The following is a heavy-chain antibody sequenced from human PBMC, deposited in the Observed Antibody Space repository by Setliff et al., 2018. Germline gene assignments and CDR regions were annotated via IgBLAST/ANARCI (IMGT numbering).Heavy chain of an antibody. J-gene: IGHJ6*03. CDR1: GGSISSGSYY. CDR3: AREQWLDPPGYYYMDV. Sequence: SETLSLTCTVSGGSISSGSYYWSWIRQPAGKGLEWIGRIYTSGSTNCNPSLKSRVTMSIDTSKNQFSLKLNSVTAADMAVYYCAREQWLDPPGYYYMDVWAKGTTVTVSS. V-gene: IGHV4-61*02. D-gene: IGHD6-19*01. CDR2: IYTSGST.